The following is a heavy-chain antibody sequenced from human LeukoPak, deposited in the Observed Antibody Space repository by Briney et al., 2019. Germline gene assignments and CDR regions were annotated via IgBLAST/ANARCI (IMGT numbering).Heavy chain of an antibody. CDR2: IIPIFGTA. CDR3: ARGSAPFGFLEWLFDL. D-gene: IGHD3-3*01. V-gene: IGHV1-69*13. CDR1: GGTFSSYA. J-gene: IGHJ2*01. Sequence: GASVKVSCKASGGTFSSYAISWVRQAPGQGLEWMGGIIPIFGTANYAQKFQGRVTITADESTSTAYMELSSLRSEDTAVYYCARGSAPFGFLEWLFDLWGRGTLVTVSS.